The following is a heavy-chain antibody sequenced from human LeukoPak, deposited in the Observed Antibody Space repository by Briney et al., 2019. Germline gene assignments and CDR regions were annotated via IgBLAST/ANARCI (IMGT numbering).Heavy chain of an antibody. Sequence: ASVKVSCKGSGYTFSSYVINGVRQATGQGLEWMGWTNPDTGKSGYAQKCKGRVTMTRHTPIRTAYMELSRLRSEDTAVYYCARLSQTPAFYDTSVYYSLGYWGQGTLVTVSS. J-gene: IGHJ4*02. D-gene: IGHD3-22*01. CDR1: GYTFSSYV. CDR2: TNPDTGKS. V-gene: IGHV1-8*01. CDR3: ARLSQTPAFYDTSVYYSLGY.